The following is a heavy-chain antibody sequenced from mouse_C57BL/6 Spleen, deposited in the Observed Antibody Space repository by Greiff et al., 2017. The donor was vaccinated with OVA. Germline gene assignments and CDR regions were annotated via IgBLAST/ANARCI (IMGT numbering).Heavy chain of an antibody. CDR2: ISSGGDYI. CDR3: TREEVYYEYEGGSWFAY. J-gene: IGHJ3*01. V-gene: IGHV5-9-1*02. D-gene: IGHD2-4*01. CDR1: GFTFSSYA. Sequence: DVHLVESGEGLVKPGGSLKLSCAASGFTFSSYAMSWVRQTPEKRLEWVAYISSGGDYIYYADTVKGRFTISSDNARNTLYLQMSSLQSEDTAMYYCTREEVYYEYEGGSWFAYWGQGTLVTVSA.